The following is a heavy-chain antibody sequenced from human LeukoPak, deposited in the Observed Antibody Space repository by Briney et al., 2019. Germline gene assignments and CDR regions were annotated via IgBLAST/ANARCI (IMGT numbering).Heavy chain of an antibody. CDR2: ISGSGGST. J-gene: IGHJ5*02. Sequence: GGSLRLSCAASGFTFRSYAMSWVRQAPGKGLERVSAISGSGGSTYYADSVKGRFTISRDNSKNTLYLQMNSLRAEDTAVYYCARLGYCSSTSCTSDNWFDPWGQGTLVTVSS. D-gene: IGHD2-2*03. CDR3: ARLGYCSSTSCTSDNWFDP. V-gene: IGHV3-23*01. CDR1: GFTFRSYA.